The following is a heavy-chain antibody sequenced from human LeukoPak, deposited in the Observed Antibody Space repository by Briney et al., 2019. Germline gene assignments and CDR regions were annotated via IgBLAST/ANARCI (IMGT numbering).Heavy chain of an antibody. Sequence: GESLKISCKGSGYSFTSYWIGWVRQMLGKGLEWMVIIYPGDSDTRYSPSFQGQVTISADKSISTAYLQWSSLKASDTAMYYCARQSRVSSSGWHYYYYGMDVWGQGTTVTVSS. CDR1: GYSFTSYW. CDR3: ARQSRVSSSGWHYYYYGMDV. CDR2: IYPGDSDT. V-gene: IGHV5-51*01. J-gene: IGHJ6*02. D-gene: IGHD6-19*01.